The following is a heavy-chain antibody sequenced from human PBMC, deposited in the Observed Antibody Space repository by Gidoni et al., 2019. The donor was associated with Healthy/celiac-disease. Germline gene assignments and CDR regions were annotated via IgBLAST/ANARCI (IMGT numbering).Heavy chain of an antibody. Sequence: QITLKESGPTLVKPTQTLPLTCTFSGFSPSTSGVGVGWIRQPPGKALEWLALVYWDDDTRYSPSLTSRLTIAKDTSKNQVVLTMTNMDPVDTATYYCAHGCISGDYVANWFDPWGQGTLVTVSS. CDR3: AHGCISGDYVANWFDP. D-gene: IGHD4-17*01. CDR2: VYWDDDT. J-gene: IGHJ5*02. V-gene: IGHV2-5*02. CDR1: GFSPSTSGVG.